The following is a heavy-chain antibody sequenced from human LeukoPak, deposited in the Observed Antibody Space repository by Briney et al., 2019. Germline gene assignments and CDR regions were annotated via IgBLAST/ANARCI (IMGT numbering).Heavy chain of an antibody. J-gene: IGHJ4*02. Sequence: GGSLRLSCAASGFTFDDYAMHWVRQAPGKGLEWVSGISWNSGSIGYADSVKGRFTISRDNSKNTLYLQMNSLRAEDTAVYYCAKGRMIAVDYWGQGTLVTVSS. CDR1: GFTFDDYA. CDR3: AKGRMIAVDY. V-gene: IGHV3-9*01. D-gene: IGHD3-22*01. CDR2: ISWNSGSI.